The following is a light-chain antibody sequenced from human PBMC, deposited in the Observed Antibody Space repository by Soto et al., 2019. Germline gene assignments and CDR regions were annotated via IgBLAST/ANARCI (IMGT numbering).Light chain of an antibody. V-gene: IGLV2-11*01. CDR3: CSSTVRFSRV. Sequence: QSALTQPRSVSGSPGQSVTISCTGTSSDVTSYNYVSWYQHLPGKAPKLLIYDVSNRPSGVPDRFSGSQSGNTASLTISGLQADDEADDYCCSSTVRFSRVFGGGTKLTVL. CDR1: SSDVTSYNY. J-gene: IGLJ3*02. CDR2: DVS.